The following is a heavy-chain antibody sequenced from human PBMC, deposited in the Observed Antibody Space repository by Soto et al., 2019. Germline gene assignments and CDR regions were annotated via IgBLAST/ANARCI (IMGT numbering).Heavy chain of an antibody. Sequence: EASVKVSCKASGYTFTSYAMHWVRQAPGQRLEWMGWINAGNGNTKYSQKFQGRVTITRDTSASTAYMELSSLRSEDTAVYYCASRAFSNGPFDYWGQGTLVTVSS. CDR1: GYTFTSYA. D-gene: IGHD6-19*01. J-gene: IGHJ4*02. V-gene: IGHV1-3*01. CDR3: ASRAFSNGPFDY. CDR2: INAGNGNT.